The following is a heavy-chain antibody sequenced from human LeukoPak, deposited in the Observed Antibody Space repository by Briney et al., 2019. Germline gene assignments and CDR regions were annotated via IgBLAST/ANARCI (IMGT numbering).Heavy chain of an antibody. J-gene: IGHJ4*02. CDR3: ARDPYGDYVAGYYFDY. V-gene: IGHV4-4*07. D-gene: IGHD4-17*01. CDR2: IYTSGST. CDR1: GGSISSYY. Sequence: SETLSLTCTVSGGSISSYYWSWIRQPAGKGLEWIGRIYTSGSTNYNPSLKSRVTMSVDTSKSQFSLKLSSVTAADTAVYYCARDPYGDYVAGYYFDYWGQGTLVTLSS.